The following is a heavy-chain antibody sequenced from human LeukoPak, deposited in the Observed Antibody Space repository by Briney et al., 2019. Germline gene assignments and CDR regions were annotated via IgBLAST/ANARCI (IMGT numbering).Heavy chain of an antibody. CDR1: GYTFTNNF. Sequence: ASVKVSCKASGYTFTNNFMHWVRQAPGQGLEWMGIINPSGDNTWYAQKFQGRVTMTRDMATSTDYMEVSSLTSEDTAVYYCARDTGDFDYWGQGTLVTVSS. D-gene: IGHD2-21*01. CDR2: INPSGDNT. CDR3: ARDTGDFDY. J-gene: IGHJ4*02. V-gene: IGHV1-46*01.